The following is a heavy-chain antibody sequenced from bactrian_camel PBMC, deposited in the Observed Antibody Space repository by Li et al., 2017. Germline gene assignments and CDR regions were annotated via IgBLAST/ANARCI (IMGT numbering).Heavy chain of an antibody. V-gene: IGHV3S1*01. J-gene: IGHJ4*01. CDR3: AADRGGGYCYLDPRFFHY. CDR2: VDERFRR. CDR1: GYTYNSRC. D-gene: IGHD2*01. Sequence: HVQLVESGGGSVQAGGSLRLSCSGSGYTYNSRCMAWFRQAPGKEREGVAAVDERFRRTYADSVKGRFTISLDSAKNTLYLQMNSLKPDDAAMYYCAADRGGGYCYLDPRFFHYWGQGTQVTVS.